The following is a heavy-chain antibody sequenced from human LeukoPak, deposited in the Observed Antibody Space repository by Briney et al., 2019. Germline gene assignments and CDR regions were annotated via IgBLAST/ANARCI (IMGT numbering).Heavy chain of an antibody. CDR3: VAMLRGVGY. D-gene: IGHD3-10*01. CDR1: GFTFSDHY. CDR2: SRNEAHSYST. J-gene: IGHJ4*02. V-gene: IGHV3-72*01. Sequence: GGSLRLSCAASGFTFSDHYMDWVRQAPGKGLEWVGRSRNEAHSYSTDFAASVRGRASLSRDDPRNSLYLQMNSLRTDDTAVYYCVAMLRGVGYWGQGTLVTVSS.